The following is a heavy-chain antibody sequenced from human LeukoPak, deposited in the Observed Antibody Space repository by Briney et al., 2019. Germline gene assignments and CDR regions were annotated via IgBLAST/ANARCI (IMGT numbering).Heavy chain of an antibody. Sequence: SETLSLTCTVSGGSISSYYWSWLRQPPGKGLEWIGYIYYSGSTNYNPSLKSRVTISVDTSKNQFSLKLSSVTAADTAVYYCTTDHDYGDSQRPPFDYWGQGTLVTVSS. V-gene: IGHV4-59*01. J-gene: IGHJ4*02. CDR3: TTDHDYGDSQRPPFDY. CDR2: IYYSGST. D-gene: IGHD4-17*01. CDR1: GGSISSYY.